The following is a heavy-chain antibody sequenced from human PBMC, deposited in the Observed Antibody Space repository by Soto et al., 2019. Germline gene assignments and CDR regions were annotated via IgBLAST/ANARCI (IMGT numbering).Heavy chain of an antibody. CDR2: ISSSGATI. D-gene: IGHD2-8*01. CDR1: GFTFSSYE. V-gene: IGHV3-48*03. Sequence: GGSLRLSCADSGFTFSSYEMDWVRQAQGRGLEWVAYISSSGATINYADSVKDRFTISRTKAKNSVELQMNSLSDEERDVYYRERRHIDEGPTWCGDDLWGQGTMVTVSS. CDR3: ERRHIDEGPTWCGDDL. J-gene: IGHJ3*01.